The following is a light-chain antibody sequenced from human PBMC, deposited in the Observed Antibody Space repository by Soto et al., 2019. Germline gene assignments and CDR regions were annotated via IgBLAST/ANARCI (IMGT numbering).Light chain of an antibody. CDR3: SSYSTTSTPV. CDR2: EVT. J-gene: IGLJ1*01. Sequence: QSALTQPASVSGSLGQSITISCTGTSTDVGGYNFVSWYQQHPDKAPKLLIYEVTNRPSGVSNRFSGSKSGNTASLTISGLQAEDEADYYCSSYSTTSTPVFGTGTRSPS. CDR1: STDVGGYNF. V-gene: IGLV2-14*01.